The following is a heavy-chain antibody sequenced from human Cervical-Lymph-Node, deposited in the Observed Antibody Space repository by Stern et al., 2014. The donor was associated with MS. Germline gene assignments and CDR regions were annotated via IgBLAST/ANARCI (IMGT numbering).Heavy chain of an antibody. V-gene: IGHV5-51*01. Sequence: EVQLVESGAEVKKPGESLKISCKGSGYSFASYWIGWVRQMPGKGLEWMAIIYPGDSDIRYNPSFQGQVTVSSDKSISTAYLQWSSLKASDTATYYCARRRWEAFDFDNWGQGTLVTVSS. CDR2: IYPGDSDI. J-gene: IGHJ4*02. CDR1: GYSFASYW. D-gene: IGHD1-26*01. CDR3: ARRRWEAFDFDN.